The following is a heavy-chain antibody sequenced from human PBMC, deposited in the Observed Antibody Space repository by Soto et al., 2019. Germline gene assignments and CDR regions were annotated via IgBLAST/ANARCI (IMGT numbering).Heavy chain of an antibody. CDR3: ARVGGTGTGWFDP. D-gene: IGHD1-7*01. Sequence: PGGSLRLSCAASGFTFSSYEMNWVRQAPGKGLEWVSYISSSGSTIYYADSVKGRFTISRDNAKNSLYLQMNGLRAEDTAVYYCARVGGTGTGWFDPWGQGTLVTVSS. CDR2: ISSSGSTI. V-gene: IGHV3-48*03. J-gene: IGHJ5*02. CDR1: GFTFSSYE.